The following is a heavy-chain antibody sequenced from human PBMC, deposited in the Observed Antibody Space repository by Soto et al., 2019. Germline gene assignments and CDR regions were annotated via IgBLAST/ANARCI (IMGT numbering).Heavy chain of an antibody. CDR1: GYSFTSYW. J-gene: IGHJ3*02. CDR2: IYPGDSDT. Sequence: GESLKISCKGSGYSFTSYWIGWVRQMPGKGLEWMGIIYPGDSDTRYSPSFQGQVTISADKSISTAYLQWSSLKASDTAMYYCARQVVGYCSSTSCYRGAFDIWGQGTMVTVS. D-gene: IGHD2-2*02. CDR3: ARQVVGYCSSTSCYRGAFDI. V-gene: IGHV5-51*01.